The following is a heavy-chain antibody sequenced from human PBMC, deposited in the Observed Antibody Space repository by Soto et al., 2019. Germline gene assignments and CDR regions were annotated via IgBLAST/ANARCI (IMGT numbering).Heavy chain of an antibody. CDR1: GGSIRGGDYY. V-gene: IGHV4-30-4*01. Sequence: QVQLQESGPGLVKPSQTLSLTFTVSGGSIRGGDYYWTWIRQPPGKGLEWIVYISYSGSTSYNPSLKSRVTISIDTSKNHFSLTLSSVPAADTAVYFCARAPGEPIWFDQWGQGTLVIVSS. J-gene: IGHJ5*02. CDR2: ISYSGST. CDR3: ARAPGEPIWFDQ. D-gene: IGHD2-21*01.